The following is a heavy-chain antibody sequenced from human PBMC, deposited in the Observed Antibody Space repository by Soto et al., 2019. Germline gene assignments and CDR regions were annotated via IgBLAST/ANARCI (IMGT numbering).Heavy chain of an antibody. V-gene: IGHV1-8*01. CDR2: MNPDSCHA. J-gene: IGHJ4*02. CDR3: ARRPHCSGGICYYGLDN. Sequence: QVQLVQSGAEVKKPGASVKVSCKASGYTFTNSDLNWVRQAPGQGLEWMGWMNPDSCHAAYAQKFQGIVTLTTSTSTSTVYMEMRSLGSEDTAVYYCARRPHCSGGICYYGLDNWGQGTLVTVSS. D-gene: IGHD2-15*01. CDR1: GYTFTNSD.